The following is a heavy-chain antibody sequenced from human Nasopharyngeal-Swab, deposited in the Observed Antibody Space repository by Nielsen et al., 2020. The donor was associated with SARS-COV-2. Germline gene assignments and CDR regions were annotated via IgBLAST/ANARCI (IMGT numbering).Heavy chain of an antibody. D-gene: IGHD3-16*02. J-gene: IGHJ3*02. CDR1: GGTFSSYA. V-gene: IGHV1-69*13. CDR2: IIPIFGTA. CDR3: ARFYDYVWGSYPQWTAFNI. Sequence: SVEVSCKDSGGTFSSYAISWVRQAPGQGLEWMGGIIPIFGTANYAQKFQGRVTITADESTSTAYMELSSLRSEDTAVYYCARFYDYVWGSYPQWTAFNIWGQGTMVTVSS.